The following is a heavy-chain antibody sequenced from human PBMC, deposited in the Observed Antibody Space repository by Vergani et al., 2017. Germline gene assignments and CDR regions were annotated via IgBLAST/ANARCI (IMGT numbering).Heavy chain of an antibody. CDR1: GYTFTSYG. J-gene: IGHJ4*02. D-gene: IGHD6-19*01. V-gene: IGHV3-66*03. Sequence: VQLVQSGAEVKKPGASVKVSCKASGYTFTSYGISWVRQAPGKGLECVSVIYSGGSTYYADSVKGRFTISRDNSKNTLYLQMNSLRAEDTAVYYCASGWYEPNYFDYWGQGTLVTVSS. CDR2: IYSGGST. CDR3: ASGWYEPNYFDY.